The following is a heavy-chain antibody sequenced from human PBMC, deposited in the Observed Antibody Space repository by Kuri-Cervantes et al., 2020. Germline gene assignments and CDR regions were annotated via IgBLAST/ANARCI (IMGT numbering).Heavy chain of an antibody. CDR1: GYTFTNYP. Sequence: SVKVSCKASGYTFTNYPITWVRQAPGQGLEWMGWITPFNGNTNYAQKFQDRVTITRDRSMSTAYMELSSLRSEDTAVYYCARTGGAFWSGYFFFDYWGQGTLVTVSS. V-gene: IGHV1-45*02. CDR2: ITPFNGNT. J-gene: IGHJ4*02. D-gene: IGHD3-3*01. CDR3: ARTGGAFWSGYFFFDY.